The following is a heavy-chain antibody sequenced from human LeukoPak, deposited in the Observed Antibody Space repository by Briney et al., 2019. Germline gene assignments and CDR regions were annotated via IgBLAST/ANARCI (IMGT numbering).Heavy chain of an antibody. CDR3: ARVLRGQQLVPWNYYYGMDV. V-gene: IGHV1-18*01. Sequence: ASVKVSCKASGYTFTSYGISWVRQAPGQGLEWMGWISAYNGNTNYAQKLQGRVTMTTDTSTSTAYMELRSLRSDDTAVYYCARVLRGQQLVPWNYYYGMDVWGQGTTVTVSS. D-gene: IGHD6-13*01. CDR2: ISAYNGNT. J-gene: IGHJ6*02. CDR1: GYTFTSYG.